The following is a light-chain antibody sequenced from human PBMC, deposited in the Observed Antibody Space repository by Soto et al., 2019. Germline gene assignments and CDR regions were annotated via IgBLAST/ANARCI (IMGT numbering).Light chain of an antibody. CDR2: GAS. CDR1: QSVNSFF. Sequence: EIVLTQSPGTLSLSPVERATLSCRASQSVNSFFLAWYQQKPGQAPRLLIYGASSMATGVPDRFSGSGSGTAFTLTIRRLEPEDFAVYDCQHHITPPPAWTFGQGTKVEI. V-gene: IGKV3-20*01. J-gene: IGKJ1*01. CDR3: QHHITPPPAWT.